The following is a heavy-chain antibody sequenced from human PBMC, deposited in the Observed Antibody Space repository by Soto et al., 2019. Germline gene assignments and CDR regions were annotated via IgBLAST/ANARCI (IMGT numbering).Heavy chain of an antibody. D-gene: IGHD6-19*01. CDR2: ISSRSGSSK. J-gene: IGHJ6*02. CDR1: GFTFTTYT. Sequence: PVGALLLSCSAYGFTFTTYTMTWVRQAPGKWLEWVSVISSRSGSSKYYADSVKGRFTISRDNAKNSLYLQMNSLRADDTAVYYCAKDQFSSGWYNDYYYGLDVWGQGTTVTVSS. CDR3: AKDQFSSGWYNDYYYGLDV. V-gene: IGHV3-21*04.